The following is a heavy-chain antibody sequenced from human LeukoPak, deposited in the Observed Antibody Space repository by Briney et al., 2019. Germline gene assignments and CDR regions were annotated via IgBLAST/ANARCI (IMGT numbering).Heavy chain of an antibody. CDR1: GFTFSSYG. CDR2: ISYDGGNK. J-gene: IGHJ4*02. V-gene: IGHV3-30*03. Sequence: PGGSLRLSCAASGFTFSSYGMHWVRQPPGKGLEWVAVISYDGGNKYFADSVKGRFTISRDNSKNTLFLQMNSLRAEDTAIYYCTIYNYGYNSWGQGTLVTVSS. D-gene: IGHD5-18*01. CDR3: TIYNYGYNS.